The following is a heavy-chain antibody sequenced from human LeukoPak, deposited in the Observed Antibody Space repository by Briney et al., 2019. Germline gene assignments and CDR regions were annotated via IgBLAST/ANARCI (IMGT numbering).Heavy chain of an antibody. Sequence: ASVKVSCKASGYTFTSYDINWVRQTAGQGLEWMGWMNPNSGNTGYAQKFQGRVTITRNTSISTAYMELSSLRSEDTAVYYCARTPPEGLVDYWGQGTLVTVSS. J-gene: IGHJ4*02. V-gene: IGHV1-8*03. CDR1: GYTFTSYD. D-gene: IGHD6-19*01. CDR3: ARTPPEGLVDY. CDR2: MNPNSGNT.